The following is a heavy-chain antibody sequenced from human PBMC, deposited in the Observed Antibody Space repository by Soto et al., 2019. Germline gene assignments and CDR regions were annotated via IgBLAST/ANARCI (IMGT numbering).Heavy chain of an antibody. V-gene: IGHV5-10-1*01. CDR3: ARHQPDDFWSGHGMDV. D-gene: IGHD3-3*01. CDR2: IDPSDSYT. CDR1: GYSFTSYW. Sequence: GESLKISCKGSGYSFTSYWISWVRQMPGKGLEWMGRIDPSDSYTNYSPSFQGHVTISADKSISTAYLQWSSLKASDTAMYYCARHQPDDFWSGHGMDVWGQGTTVTVS. J-gene: IGHJ6*02.